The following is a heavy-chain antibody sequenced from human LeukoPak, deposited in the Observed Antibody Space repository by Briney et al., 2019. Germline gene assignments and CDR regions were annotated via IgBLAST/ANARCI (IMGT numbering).Heavy chain of an antibody. CDR1: GGAISSSSYY. CDR3: ARHGGSGWYPTDNWFDP. D-gene: IGHD6-19*01. V-gene: IGHV4-39*01. CDR2: IYYSGST. Sequence: PSETLSLTCTVSGGAISSSSYYWGWIRQPPGKGLEWIESIYYSGSTYYNPSLKSRVTISVDTSKNQFSLKLSSVTAADTAVYYCARHGGSGWYPTDNWFDPWGQGTLVTVSS. J-gene: IGHJ5*02.